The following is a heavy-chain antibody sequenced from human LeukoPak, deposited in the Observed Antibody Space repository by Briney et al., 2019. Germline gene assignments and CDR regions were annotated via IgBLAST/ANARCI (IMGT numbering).Heavy chain of an antibody. J-gene: IGHJ6*02. D-gene: IGHD1-1*01. V-gene: IGHV3-74*01. Sequence: GGSLRLSCAASAFTFRDCWIHWVRQAPGKGLVWVSCINNDGSGTTYADSVKGRFTVSRDNAKNTVSLQMNSLRVEDTAVYYCVRGGWNHAMDVWGRGTTVTVSS. CDR1: AFTFRDCW. CDR3: VRGGWNHAMDV. CDR2: INNDGSGT.